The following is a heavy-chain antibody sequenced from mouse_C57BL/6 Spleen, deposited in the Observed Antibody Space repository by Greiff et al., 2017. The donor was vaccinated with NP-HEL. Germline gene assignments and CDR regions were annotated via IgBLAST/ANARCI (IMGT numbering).Heavy chain of an antibody. CDR2: IDPETGGT. J-gene: IGHJ2*01. Sequence: QVQLQQSVAELVRPGASVTLSCKASGYTFTDYEMHWVKQTPVHGLEWIGAIDPETGGTAYNQKFKGKAILTADKSSSTAYMELRSLTSEDSAVYYCTRRRTANWDYFDYWGQGTTLTVSS. CDR1: GYTFTDYE. V-gene: IGHV1-15*01. D-gene: IGHD4-1*01. CDR3: TRRRTANWDYFDY.